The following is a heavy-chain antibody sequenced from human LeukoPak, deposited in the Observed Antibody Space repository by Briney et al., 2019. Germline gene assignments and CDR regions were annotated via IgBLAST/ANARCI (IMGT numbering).Heavy chain of an antibody. CDR1: RFTVSSNF. D-gene: IGHD6-6*01. CDR2: IYSGGDT. J-gene: IGHJ4*02. Sequence: GGSLRLSCAASRFTVSSNFMSWVRQAPGKGLEWVSVIYSGGDTYYADSVKGRFTISRDSSKNTLSLQMDYLRAEDTAVYYCARGRDPASARYFDYWGQGTLVTVSS. CDR3: ARGRDPASARYFDY. V-gene: IGHV3-53*01.